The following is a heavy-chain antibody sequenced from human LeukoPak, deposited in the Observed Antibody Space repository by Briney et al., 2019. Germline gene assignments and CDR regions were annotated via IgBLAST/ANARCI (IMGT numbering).Heavy chain of an antibody. CDR3: AREHYYDSSGYYFY. CDR2: ISGSGGST. CDR1: GFTFSSYA. V-gene: IGHV3-23*01. Sequence: GGSLRLSCAASGFTFSSYAMSWVRQAPGKGLEWVSAISGSGGSTYYADSVKGRFTISRDNSKNTLYLQMNSLRAEATAVYYCAREHYYDSSGYYFYWGQGTLVTVSS. D-gene: IGHD3-22*01. J-gene: IGHJ4*02.